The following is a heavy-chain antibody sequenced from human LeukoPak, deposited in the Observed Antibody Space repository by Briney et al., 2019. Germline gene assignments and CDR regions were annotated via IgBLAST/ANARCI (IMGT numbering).Heavy chain of an antibody. CDR2: IYYSGST. CDR3: ARKTAFDI. J-gene: IGHJ3*02. Sequence: SETLSLTCTVSGGSISSYYWSWIRQPPGKGLEWIGYIYYSGSTNYNPSLKSRVTISVDTSKNQFSLKLSSVTAADTAVYYCARKTAFDIWGQGTMVTASS. CDR1: GGSISSYY. V-gene: IGHV4-59*01.